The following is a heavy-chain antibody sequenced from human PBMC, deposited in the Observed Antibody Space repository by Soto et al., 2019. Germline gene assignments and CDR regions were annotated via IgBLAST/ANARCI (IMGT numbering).Heavy chain of an antibody. CDR1: GFTFSSYS. CDR3: ERDNTRNYSFYGMDV. V-gene: IGHV3-21*01. J-gene: IGHJ6*02. CDR2: ISSSSSYI. D-gene: IGHD2-2*01. Sequence: EVQLVESGGGLVKPGGSLRLSCAASGFTFSSYSMNWVRQAPGKGLEWVSSISSSSSYIYYADSVKGRFTISRDNAKNSLYLQRNSLRAEDTAVYYCERDNTRNYSFYGMDVWGQGTTVTVSS.